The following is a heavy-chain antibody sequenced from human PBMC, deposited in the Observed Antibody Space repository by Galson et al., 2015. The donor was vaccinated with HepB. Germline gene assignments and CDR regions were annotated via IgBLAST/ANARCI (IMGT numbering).Heavy chain of an antibody. V-gene: IGHV1-18*04. J-gene: IGHJ5*02. Sequence: SVKVSCKASGYTFTSYGISWVRQAPGQGLEWMGWISAYNGNTNYAQKLQGRVTMTTDTSTSTAYMELRSLRSDDTAVSYCARVYSSSWYNWFDPWGKGTLVTVSS. CDR3: ARVYSSSWYNWFDP. CDR2: ISAYNGNT. CDR1: GYTFTSYG. D-gene: IGHD6-13*01.